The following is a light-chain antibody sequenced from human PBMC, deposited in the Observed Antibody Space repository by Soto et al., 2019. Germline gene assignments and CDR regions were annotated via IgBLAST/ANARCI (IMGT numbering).Light chain of an antibody. CDR2: DVS. CDR3: SSYTSTSTLVV. J-gene: IGLJ2*01. Sequence: QSVLTQPASVSGSPGQSITISCTGTISDVGDYNYVSWYQHHPGKAPKLMIYDVSTRPSGVSNRFSGSKSGNTASLTISGRQTEDEADYYCSSYTSTSTLVVFGGGTKLTVL. CDR1: ISDVGDYNY. V-gene: IGLV2-14*03.